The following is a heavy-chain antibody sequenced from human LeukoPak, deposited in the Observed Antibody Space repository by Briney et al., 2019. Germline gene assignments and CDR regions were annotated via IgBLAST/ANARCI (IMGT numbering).Heavy chain of an antibody. CDR1: GDSISSSSYH. J-gene: IGHJ4*02. D-gene: IGHD3-22*01. CDR3: VRIYYDSSGYYLTDYYFDS. Sequence: SETLSLTCTVSGDSISSSSYHWGWIPQPPGKGLEWVASTHYSGITYYSPSLKSRVTVSVDTSRNRFSLQLSSVTAADTAVYYFVRIYYDSSGYYLTDYYFDSWGQGTLVTVSS. CDR2: THYSGIT. V-gene: IGHV4-39*01.